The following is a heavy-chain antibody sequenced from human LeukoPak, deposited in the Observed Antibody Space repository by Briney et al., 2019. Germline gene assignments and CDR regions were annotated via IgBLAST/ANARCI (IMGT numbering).Heavy chain of an antibody. CDR1: GGSISTSGSY. Sequence: SETLSLTCTVSGGSISTSGSYWGWIRQPPGKGLDWIGSIYYSGRTYYNPSLRSRATIFVDTSKNQFSLKLNSVTAADTAVYYCARSQATAMVSDYWGQGTLVTVSS. D-gene: IGHD2-2*01. J-gene: IGHJ4*02. V-gene: IGHV4-39*01. CDR2: IYYSGRT. CDR3: ARSQATAMVSDY.